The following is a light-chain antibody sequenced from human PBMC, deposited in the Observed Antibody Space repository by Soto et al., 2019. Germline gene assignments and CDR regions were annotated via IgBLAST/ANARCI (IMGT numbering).Light chain of an antibody. J-gene: IGKJ1*01. V-gene: IGKV3-20*01. Sequence: EIVLTQSPGTLSLSPGERATLSCRASQSVSSSDLAWYQQRPGQAPRLLIYGASRRATGIPDRFSGSGSGTDFTLSISRLEPEDFAVYYCQHYGSAPTWTFGQGTK. CDR1: QSVSSSD. CDR3: QHYGSAPTWT. CDR2: GAS.